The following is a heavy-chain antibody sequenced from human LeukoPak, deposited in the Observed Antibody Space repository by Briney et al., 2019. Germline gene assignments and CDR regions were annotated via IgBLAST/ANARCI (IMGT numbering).Heavy chain of an antibody. J-gene: IGHJ6*02. CDR2: IYYSGST. CDR3: ARGFYSNYYGLDV. V-gene: IGHV4-59*01. CDR1: GDSISPYY. D-gene: IGHD6-13*01. Sequence: PSETLSLTCTVSGDSISPYYWSWSRQPPGKGLEWIGYIYYSGSTDSNPSLKSRVTISEDTSKNRLSLRLSSVTAADTAVYYCARGFYSNYYGLDVWGQGTTVTVSS.